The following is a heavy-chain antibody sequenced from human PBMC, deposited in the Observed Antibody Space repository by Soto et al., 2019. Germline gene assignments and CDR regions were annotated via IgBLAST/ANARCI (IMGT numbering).Heavy chain of an antibody. CDR3: ARRLSGPKEEYKAYYFYGLDV. CDR2: IDPSDFYT. D-gene: IGHD1-1*01. CDR1: GYSFTSYW. Sequence: GESLKISCKGSGYSFTSYWISWVRQMPGKGLEWMGRIDPSDFYTNYSPSFQGHVTISADKSISTAYLQWSSLKASDNAIYYCARRLSGPKEEYKAYYFYGLDVWGQGTKVTVSS. V-gene: IGHV5-10-1*01. J-gene: IGHJ6*02.